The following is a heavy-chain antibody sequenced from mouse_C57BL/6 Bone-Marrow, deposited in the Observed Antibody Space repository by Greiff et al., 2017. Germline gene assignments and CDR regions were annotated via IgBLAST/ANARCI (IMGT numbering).Heavy chain of an antibody. V-gene: IGHV14-2*01. J-gene: IGHJ2*01. D-gene: IGHD1-1*01. Sequence: EVQLQQSGAELVKPGASVTLSCTASGFNITDYYMHWVKQRTEQGLEWIGRIDPEDGETKYAPQFPGQATITADTSSTTAYLQLSSRTSEDTAAYYCAMPTVVATDYWGQGTTLTVSS. CDR2: IDPEDGET. CDR1: GFNITDYY. CDR3: AMPTVVATDY.